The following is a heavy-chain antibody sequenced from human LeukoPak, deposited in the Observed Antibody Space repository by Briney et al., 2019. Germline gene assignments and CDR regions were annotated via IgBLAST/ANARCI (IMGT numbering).Heavy chain of an antibody. CDR2: ISASGGST. D-gene: IGHD3-22*01. J-gene: IGHJ4*02. Sequence: GGSLRLSCGASGLTFSSYAMSCAPQAPGKGREWVSRISASGGSTYYGDSVKGRFTISRDNSKNTLYLRMSNLRAEDTAVYYCVRPFHYYDSSGGSYWGQGTLVTVSS. V-gene: IGHV3-23*01. CDR3: VRPFHYYDSSGGSY. CDR1: GLTFSSYA.